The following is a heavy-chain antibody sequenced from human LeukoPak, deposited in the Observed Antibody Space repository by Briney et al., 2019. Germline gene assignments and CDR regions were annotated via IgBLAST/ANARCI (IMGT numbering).Heavy chain of an antibody. CDR1: GGSITTTNF. V-gene: IGHV4-4*02. CDR2: ISLRGRT. CDR3: ARCCLQRDGDNGGGDY. D-gene: IGHD4-17*01. J-gene: IGHJ4*02. Sequence: PSETLSLTCGVSGGSITTTNFWSWVRQPPGGGLEWIGEISLRGRTQYNPSLKSRVNISIDESKNHLYLSLASVTAADTAVYYCARCCLQRDGDNGGGDYWGQGTLVTVSS.